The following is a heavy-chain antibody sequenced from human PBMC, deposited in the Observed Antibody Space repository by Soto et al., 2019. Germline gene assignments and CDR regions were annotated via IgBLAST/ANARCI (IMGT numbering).Heavy chain of an antibody. CDR2: ISGSSRYT. D-gene: IGHD6-19*01. Sequence: PGGSLRLSCAASGFHFSDHYMNWVRQAPGKGLEWVSYISGSSRYTNFADSVKGRFTISRDNAKNSLYLQMNSLRVEDTAVYYCARHTSGWHYYDYWGQGT. J-gene: IGHJ4*02. CDR1: GFHFSDHY. CDR3: ARHTSGWHYYDY. V-gene: IGHV3-11*06.